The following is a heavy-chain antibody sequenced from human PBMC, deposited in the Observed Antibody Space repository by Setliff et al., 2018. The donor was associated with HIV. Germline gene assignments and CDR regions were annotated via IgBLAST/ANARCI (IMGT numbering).Heavy chain of an antibody. V-gene: IGHV1-8*01. J-gene: IGHJ4*02. CDR1: GHTFTNYD. CDR2: MNPNSGVS. CDR3: ARSGDLSY. D-gene: IGHD3-10*01. Sequence: ASVKVSCKPSGHTFTNYDIHWMRRATGQGLEWMGWMNPNSGVSGYALKFHDRVTMTRDTSITTAYMELSSLTSEDTAVYYCARSGDLSYWGQGTLVTVSS.